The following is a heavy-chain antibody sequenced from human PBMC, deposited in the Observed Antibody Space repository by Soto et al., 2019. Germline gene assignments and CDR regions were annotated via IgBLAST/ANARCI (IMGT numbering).Heavy chain of an antibody. CDR1: GYSFTSYW. CDR2: IYPGDSDT. J-gene: IGHJ6*02. Sequence: GXSLNISCKGSGYSFTSYWLGWLRQIPGKGLEWMGIIYPGDSDTRYSPSFQGQVTISADKSISTAYLQWSSLKASDTAMYYCARTSAAGKYYYGMDVWGQGTTVTVSS. V-gene: IGHV5-51*01. CDR3: ARTSAAGKYYYGMDV. D-gene: IGHD6-13*01.